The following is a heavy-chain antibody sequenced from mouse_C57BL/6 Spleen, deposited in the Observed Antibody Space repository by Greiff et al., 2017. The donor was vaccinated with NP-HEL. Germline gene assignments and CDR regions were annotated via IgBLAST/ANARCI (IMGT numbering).Heavy chain of an antibody. CDR3: ARPHDGYYYFDY. D-gene: IGHD2-3*01. Sequence: DVQLQESGGGLVQPGGSLKLSCAASGIDFSRYWMSWVRRAPGKGLEWIGEINPDSSTINYAPSLKDKFIISRDNAKNTLYLQMSKVRSEDTALYYCARPHDGYYYFDYWGQGTTLTVSS. J-gene: IGHJ2*01. CDR1: GIDFSRYW. CDR2: INPDSSTI. V-gene: IGHV4-1*01.